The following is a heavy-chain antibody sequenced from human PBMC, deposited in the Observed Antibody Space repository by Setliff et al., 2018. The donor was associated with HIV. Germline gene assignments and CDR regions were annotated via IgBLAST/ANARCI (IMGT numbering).Heavy chain of an antibody. D-gene: IGHD3-22*01. J-gene: IGHJ3*02. CDR2: VSHTGYT. Sequence: KTSETLSLTCAVYGGSFSGYYWSWIRQSPEKGLEWIGYVSHTGYTYYNPSLKSRVDMSLDISKNQFSLNVSFVTAADTAVYYCARDKGRPHYYDDTGSYRSDALDIWGQGTMVTVSS. CDR3: ARDKGRPHYYDDTGSYRSDALDI. CDR1: GGSFSGYY. V-gene: IGHV4-34*01.